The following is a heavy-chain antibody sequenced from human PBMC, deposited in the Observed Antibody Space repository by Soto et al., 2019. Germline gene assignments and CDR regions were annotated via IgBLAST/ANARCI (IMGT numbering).Heavy chain of an antibody. D-gene: IGHD4-17*01. J-gene: IGHJ4*02. CDR1: GYSFSDFG. Sequence: QVHLVQSGGELKKPGASVKVSCKASGYSFSDFGITWVRQAPGQGLEWRGWISGKNGNTNYAQNVEGRATLTADTSTSTAYMEMRALPSDDTGIYYCARSDYYDDTGTFENWGQGTPVTVSS. CDR3: ARSDYYDDTGTFEN. CDR2: ISGKNGNT. V-gene: IGHV1-18*04.